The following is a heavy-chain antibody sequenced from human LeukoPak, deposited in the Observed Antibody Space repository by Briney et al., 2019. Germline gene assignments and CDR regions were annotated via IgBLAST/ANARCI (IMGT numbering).Heavy chain of an antibody. V-gene: IGHV4-61*01. CDR3: ARRRMIRGVIIFDY. CDR1: GGSVSSGTYY. Sequence: SETLSLTCSVSGGSVSSGTYYETWIRRPPGKELEWIGHVYFSGTSSYNPSLKSRVTISADTSKNQFSLKLISVTAADTAVYFCARRRMIRGVIIFDYWGPGALVTVSS. CDR2: VYFSGTS. D-gene: IGHD3-10*01. J-gene: IGHJ4*02.